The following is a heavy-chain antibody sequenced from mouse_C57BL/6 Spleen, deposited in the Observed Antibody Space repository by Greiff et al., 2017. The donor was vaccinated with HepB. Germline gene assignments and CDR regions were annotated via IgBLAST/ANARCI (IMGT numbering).Heavy chain of an antibody. CDR3: ARGFYYGSSYRDAMDY. V-gene: IGHV14-3*01. J-gene: IGHJ4*01. CDR1: GFNIKNTY. CDR2: IDPANGNT. D-gene: IGHD1-1*01. Sequence: VQLQQSVAELVRPGASVKLSCTASGFNIKNTYMHWVKQRPEQGLEWIGRIDPANGNTKYAPKFQGKATITADTSSNTAYLQLSSLTSEDTAIYYGARGFYYGSSYRDAMDYWGQGTSVTVSS.